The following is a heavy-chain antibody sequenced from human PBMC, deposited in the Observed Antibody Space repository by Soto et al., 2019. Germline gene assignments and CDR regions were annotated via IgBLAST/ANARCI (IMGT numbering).Heavy chain of an antibody. CDR2: ISAYNGNT. J-gene: IGHJ4*02. D-gene: IGHD6-19*01. Sequence: GASVKVSCKASGYTFTSYGISWVRQAPGQGLEWMGWISAYNGNTNYAQKLQGRVTMTTDTSTSTAYMELRSLRSDDTAVYYCARRSVVYSSGWYPRYYFDYWGQGTLVTVSS. CDR3: ARRSVVYSSGWYPRYYFDY. V-gene: IGHV1-18*01. CDR1: GYTFTSYG.